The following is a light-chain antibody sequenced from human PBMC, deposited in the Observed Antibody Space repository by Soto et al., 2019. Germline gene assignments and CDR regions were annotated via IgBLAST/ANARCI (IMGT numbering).Light chain of an antibody. V-gene: IGKV1-6*01. Sequence: AIQMTQSPSSLSASVGDRITITCRASQGMRNDLGWYQQKSGKAHKLLIYAASNLQRGVPSRFSGRGSRTDFTLTISSLQREDFATYFCLQDYNYPRTFGQGTRVEI. CDR2: AAS. CDR3: LQDYNYPRT. J-gene: IGKJ1*01. CDR1: QGMRND.